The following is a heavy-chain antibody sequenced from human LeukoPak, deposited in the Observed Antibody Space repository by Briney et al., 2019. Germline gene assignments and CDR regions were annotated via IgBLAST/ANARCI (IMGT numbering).Heavy chain of an antibody. CDR3: ARASLTFSASDY. Sequence: SETLSLTCAVYGGSFSGYYWSWIRQPPGKGLEWIGEINHSGSTNYNPSLKSRVTISVDTSKNQFSLELSSVTAADTAVYYCARASLTFSASDYWGQGTLVTVSS. D-gene: IGHD4/OR15-4a*01. V-gene: IGHV4-34*01. CDR1: GGSFSGYY. CDR2: INHSGST. J-gene: IGHJ4*02.